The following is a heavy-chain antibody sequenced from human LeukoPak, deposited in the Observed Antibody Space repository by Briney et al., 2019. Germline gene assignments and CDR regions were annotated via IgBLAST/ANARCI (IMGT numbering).Heavy chain of an antibody. V-gene: IGHV1-69*13. CDR1: GGTFSSYA. Sequence: ASVKVSCKASGGTFSSYAISWVRQAPGQGLEWMGGIIPILGTANYAQKFQGRVTITADESTSTAYMELSSLRSEDTAVYYCARDSDIVVVPATLDVWGQGTTVTVSS. J-gene: IGHJ6*02. CDR3: ARDSDIVVVPATLDV. D-gene: IGHD2-2*01. CDR2: IIPILGTA.